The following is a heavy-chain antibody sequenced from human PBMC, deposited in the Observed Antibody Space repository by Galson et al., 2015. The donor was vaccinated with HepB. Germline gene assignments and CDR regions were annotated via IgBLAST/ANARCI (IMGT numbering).Heavy chain of an antibody. CDR2: ISCDGSNN. Sequence: SLRLSCAASGFTFRSYGMHWVRQAPGKGLEWVAVISCDGSNNYFADSVKGRFTISRDNSKHTLYLQMNSLRAEDTAVYYCAREGPDGFNPCGLDVWGQGTTVTVSS. CDR3: AREGPDGFNPCGLDV. CDR1: GFTFRSYG. V-gene: IGHV3-30*03. D-gene: IGHD6-25*01. J-gene: IGHJ6*02.